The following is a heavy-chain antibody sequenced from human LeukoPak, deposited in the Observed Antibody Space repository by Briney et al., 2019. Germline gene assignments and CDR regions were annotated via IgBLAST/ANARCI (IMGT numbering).Heavy chain of an antibody. D-gene: IGHD3-10*01. CDR1: GGSISSSSYY. J-gene: IGHJ6*03. CDR3: AGSDYYYYMDV. V-gene: IGHV4-39*01. Sequence: SETLSLTCTVSGGSISSSSYYWGWIRQPPGKGLEWIGSIYHSGTTYYNPSLKSRLTISVDTSKNQFSLKLSSVTAADTAVFYCAGSDYYYYMDVWGKGTTVTVSS. CDR2: IYHSGTT.